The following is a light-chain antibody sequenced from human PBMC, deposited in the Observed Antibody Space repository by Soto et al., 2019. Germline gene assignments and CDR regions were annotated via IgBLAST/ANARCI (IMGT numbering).Light chain of an antibody. V-gene: IGLV2-14*01. CDR3: SSFMSSSTLV. Sequence: QSVLTQPPSVSGSPGQSGTISCTGTSSDVGDYKYVSWYQHHPGKAPKALIYEVSNWPSGVSNRFSGSKSGNTAYLTISGLQPEDEADYYCSSFMSSSTLVFGSGTKVTVL. CDR2: EVS. CDR1: SSDVGDYKY. J-gene: IGLJ1*01.